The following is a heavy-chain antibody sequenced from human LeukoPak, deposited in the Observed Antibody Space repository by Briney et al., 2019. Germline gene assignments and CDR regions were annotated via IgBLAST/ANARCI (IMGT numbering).Heavy chain of an antibody. D-gene: IGHD6-13*01. J-gene: IGHJ3*02. CDR2: IYYSGST. CDR3: ARGYSNNWFGDGFDI. V-gene: IGHV4-59*08. CDR1: GGSISSYY. Sequence: PSETLSLTCTVSGGSISSYYWSWIRQPPGKGLEWIGYIYYSGSTNYNPSLKSRVTISVDTSKNQISLKLSSVTAADMAVYYCARGYSNNWFGDGFDIWGQGTMVTVSS.